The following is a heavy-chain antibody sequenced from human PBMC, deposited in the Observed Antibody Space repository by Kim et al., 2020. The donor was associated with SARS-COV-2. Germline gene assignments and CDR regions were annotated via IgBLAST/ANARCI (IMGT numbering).Heavy chain of an antibody. CDR2: IYYSGST. CDR1: GGSISSYY. J-gene: IGHJ6*02. Sequence: SETLSLTCTVSGGSISSYYWSWIRQPPGKGLEWIGYIYYSGSTNYNPSLKSRVTISVDTSKNQFSLKLSSVTAADTAVYYCARFVRRPALGMDVWGQGTTVTVSS. D-gene: IGHD6-6*01. CDR3: ARFVRRPALGMDV. V-gene: IGHV4-59*01.